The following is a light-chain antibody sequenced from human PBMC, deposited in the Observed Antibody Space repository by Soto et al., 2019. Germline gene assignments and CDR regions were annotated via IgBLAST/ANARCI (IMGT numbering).Light chain of an antibody. CDR2: EVG. CDR3: SSYTSSSTLV. CDR1: SSDVGGYKY. V-gene: IGLV2-14*01. J-gene: IGLJ3*02. Sequence: QSALTQPASVSGSPGQSITISCSGTSSDVGGYKYVSWYQQHPGKAPKLMIYEVGNRPSGVSQRFSGSKSGNTASLTIFGLQAEDEADYYCSSYTSSSTLVFGGGTKRPS.